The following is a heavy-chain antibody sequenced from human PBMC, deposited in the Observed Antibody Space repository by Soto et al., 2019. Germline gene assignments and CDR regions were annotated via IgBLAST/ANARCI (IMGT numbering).Heavy chain of an antibody. CDR2: IIYDGSNK. J-gene: IGHJ4*02. CDR3: AAELGNTGYDAHDY. CDR1: GLTFSRYA. V-gene: IGHV3-30*04. Sequence: QVQLVESGGGVVQPGRSLRLSCAASGLTFSRYAMHWVRQAPGKGLEWVAVIIYDGSNKHYADSVQGRFTISRDNSKNKLYLQMTSLRAEDTAVYYCAAELGNTGYDAHDYWGQGTLVTVSS. D-gene: IGHD5-12*01.